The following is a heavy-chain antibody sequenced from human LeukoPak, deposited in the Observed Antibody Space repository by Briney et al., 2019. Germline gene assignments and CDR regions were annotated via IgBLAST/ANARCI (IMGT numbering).Heavy chain of an antibody. V-gene: IGHV4-61*02. D-gene: IGHD7-27*01. CDR1: GGSISSGSYY. Sequence: SETLSLTCTVSGGSISSGSYYWSWIRQPAGKGLEWIGRIYTSWSTNHNPSLKSRVTISVDTSKNQFSLKLSSVTAADTAVYYCARGLGFDYWGQGTLVTVSS. CDR3: ARGLGFDY. J-gene: IGHJ4*02. CDR2: IYTSWST.